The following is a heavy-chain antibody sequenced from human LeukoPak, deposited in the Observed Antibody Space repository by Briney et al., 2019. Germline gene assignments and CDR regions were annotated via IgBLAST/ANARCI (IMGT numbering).Heavy chain of an antibody. CDR3: ARIDTYYYDSSGYYSAFDI. J-gene: IGHJ3*02. Sequence: GGSLRLSCAASGFTFDNYGMSWVRQAPGKGLEWVSGTNWNGGSTGYADSVKGRFTISRDNAKNSLYLQMNSLRAEDTALYYCARIDTYYYDSSGYYSAFDIWGQGTIVTVSS. D-gene: IGHD3-22*01. CDR2: TNWNGGST. CDR1: GFTFDNYG. V-gene: IGHV3-20*04.